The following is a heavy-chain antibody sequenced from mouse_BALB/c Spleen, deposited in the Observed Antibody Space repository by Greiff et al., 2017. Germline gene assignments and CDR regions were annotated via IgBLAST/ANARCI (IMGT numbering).Heavy chain of an antibody. CDR3: ARSGGNYPYYYAMDY. CDR1: GYSITSDYA. CDR2: ISYSGST. J-gene: IGHJ4*01. D-gene: IGHD2-1*01. Sequence: EVHLVESGPGLVKPSQSLSLTCTVTGYSITSDYAWNWIRQFPGNKLEWMGYISYSGSTSYNPSLKSRISITRDTSKNQFFLQLNSVTTEDTATYYCARSGGNYPYYYAMDYWGQGTSVTVSS. V-gene: IGHV3-2*02.